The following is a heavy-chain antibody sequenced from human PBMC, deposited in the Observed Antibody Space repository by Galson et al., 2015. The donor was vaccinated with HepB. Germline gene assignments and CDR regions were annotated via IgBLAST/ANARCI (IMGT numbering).Heavy chain of an antibody. D-gene: IGHD5-18*01. CDR3: ARGFTSMAQSPDY. V-gene: IGHV3-48*04. CDR1: GFTFSTYS. Sequence: SLRLSCAASGFTFSTYSMIWVRQAPGKGLEWVSYISSSSTTIFYADSVKGRFTISRDNAKNSLYLQMDSLRAEDTAVYFCARGFTSMAQSPDYWGQGTLVTVSS. CDR2: ISSSSTTI. J-gene: IGHJ4*02.